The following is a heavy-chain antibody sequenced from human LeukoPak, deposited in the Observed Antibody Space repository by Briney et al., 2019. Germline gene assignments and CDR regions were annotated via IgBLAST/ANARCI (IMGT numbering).Heavy chain of an antibody. CDR1: GGSISISNYY. V-gene: IGHV4-39*07. J-gene: IGHJ4*02. Sequence: SETLSLTCTVSGGSISISNYYWGWLRQPPGKGLEWIGSIYYSGSTYYSPSLKSRVTISVDTSKSQFSLKLSSATAADTAVYYCARVAPSTTFGVVTHRILDYWGQGTLVTVSS. D-gene: IGHD3-3*01. CDR3: ARVAPSTTFGVVTHRILDY. CDR2: IYYSGST.